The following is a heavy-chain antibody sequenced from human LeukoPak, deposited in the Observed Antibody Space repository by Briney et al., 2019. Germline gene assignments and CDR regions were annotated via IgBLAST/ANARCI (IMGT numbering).Heavy chain of an antibody. CDR3: ARDPTAYYDVGY. Sequence: SETLSLTCTVSGGSISSSNYYWSWIRQPAGKGLEWIGRIYTSGSTNYNPSLKSRVTMSVDTSKNQFSLKLSSVTAADTAVYYCARDPTAYYDVGYWGQGTLVTVSS. CDR2: IYTSGST. J-gene: IGHJ4*02. D-gene: IGHD3-22*01. CDR1: GGSISSSNYY. V-gene: IGHV4-61*02.